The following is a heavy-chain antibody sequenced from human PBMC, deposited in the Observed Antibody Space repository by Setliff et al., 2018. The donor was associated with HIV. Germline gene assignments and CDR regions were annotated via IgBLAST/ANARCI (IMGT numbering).Heavy chain of an antibody. CDR3: ARQWRDQYNSGVSTEYFQH. Sequence: SETLSLTCAVYGGSFSDYYWSWIRQPPGKGLEWIGEINHSGRTIQSPSLMSRVTISVDTSKNQFSLKLRSVTAADTAVYYCARQWRDQYNSGVSTEYFQHWGLGTLVTVSS. CDR2: INHSGRT. CDR1: GGSFSDYY. V-gene: IGHV4-34*01. D-gene: IGHD3-22*01. J-gene: IGHJ1*01.